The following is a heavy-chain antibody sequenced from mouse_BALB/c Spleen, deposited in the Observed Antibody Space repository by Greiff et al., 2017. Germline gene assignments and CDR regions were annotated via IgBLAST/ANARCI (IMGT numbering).Heavy chain of an antibody. J-gene: IGHJ2*01. D-gene: IGHD4-1*01. CDR2: IDPENGNT. CDR3: ARGGTDGDY. V-gene: IGHV14-1*02. CDR1: GFNINDYY. Sequence: VQLQQSGAELVRPGALVKLSCKASGFNINDYYMHWVKQRPEQGLEWIGWIDPENGNTIYDPKFQGKASITADTSSNTAYLQLSSLTSEDTAVYYCARGGTDGDYWGQGTTLTVSS.